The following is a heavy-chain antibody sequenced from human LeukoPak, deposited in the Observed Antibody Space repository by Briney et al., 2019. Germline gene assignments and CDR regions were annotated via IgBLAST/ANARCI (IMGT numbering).Heavy chain of an antibody. CDR3: ARTSHIYYYYYGMDV. Sequence: PSETLSLTCAVSGGSISSGSYYWGWIRQPPGEGLEWIGSIYSSGSTHYNPSLKSRVTISVDTSKNQFSLKLRFVTAADTAVYYCARTSHIYYYYYGMDVWGQGTTVTVSS. CDR2: IYSSGST. J-gene: IGHJ6*02. CDR1: GGSISSGSYY. V-gene: IGHV4-39*01.